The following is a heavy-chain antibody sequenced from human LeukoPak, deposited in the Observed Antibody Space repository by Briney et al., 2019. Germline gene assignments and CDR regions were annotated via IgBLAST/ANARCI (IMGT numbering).Heavy chain of an antibody. CDR3: AKEAGRIGSGSYYFDY. CDR2: ISGSGGST. J-gene: IGHJ4*02. V-gene: IGHV3-23*01. CDR1: GFTFSSYA. D-gene: IGHD3-10*01. Sequence: GGSLRLSCAASGFTFSSYAMSWVRQAPGKGLEWVSAISGSGGSTFYADSVKGRFTISRDNSKNTLYLQMNSLRAEDTAVYYCAKEAGRIGSGSYYFDYWGQGTLVTVSS.